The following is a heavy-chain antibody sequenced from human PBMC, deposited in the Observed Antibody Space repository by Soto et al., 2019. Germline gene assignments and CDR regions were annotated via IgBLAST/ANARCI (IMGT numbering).Heavy chain of an antibody. Sequence: VQLMQSGAEVKKPGSSVKVSCKASGGTFSSHSINWVRQAPGQGLEWMGGIITLFGASNYAQNFQGRVTITADQSTSTVYMELNSLTSDDAAVYYCASVVGYGDFSAALLDWGQGTLVAVSS. CDR3: ASVVGYGDFSAALLD. CDR2: IITLFGAS. CDR1: GGTFSSHS. J-gene: IGHJ4*02. V-gene: IGHV1-69*01. D-gene: IGHD2-21*02.